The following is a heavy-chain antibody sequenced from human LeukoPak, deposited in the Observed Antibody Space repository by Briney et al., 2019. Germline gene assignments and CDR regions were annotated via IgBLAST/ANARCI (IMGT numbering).Heavy chain of an antibody. CDR1: GNTFTGYY. CDR2: ISANSGGT. V-gene: IGHV1-2*02. CDR3: ARDQESGASGDHGY. D-gene: IGHD7-27*01. Sequence: ASVKVSCKASGNTFTGYYIHWVRQAPGQGLDWMGWISANSGGTNYAQKFQGRVTMTRDTSISTAYMELSRLTSDDTAVYYCARDQESGASGDHGYWGQGTLVTVSS. J-gene: IGHJ4*02.